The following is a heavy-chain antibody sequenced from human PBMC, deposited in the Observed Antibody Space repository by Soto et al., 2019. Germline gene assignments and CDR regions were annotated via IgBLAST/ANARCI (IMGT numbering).Heavy chain of an antibody. CDR3: ARDWGTGFSQLDS. Sequence: ETLSLTCTVSGDSISSGTXYXNWIRQPPGKGLEWIGSIYHSGSTYYNLSLKSRVTISSDASKNQISLKLSSVTAADTALYYCARDWGTGFSQLDSWGQGTXVTVSS. V-gene: IGHV4-38-2*02. CDR1: GDSISSGTXY. CDR2: IYHSGST. D-gene: IGHD6-19*01. J-gene: IGHJ4*02.